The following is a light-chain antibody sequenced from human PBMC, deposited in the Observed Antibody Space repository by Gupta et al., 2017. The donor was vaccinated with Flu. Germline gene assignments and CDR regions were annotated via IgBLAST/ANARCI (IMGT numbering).Light chain of an antibody. Sequence: NFLLTQPHSVSESPGKTVTISCTRSSGSIASNYVQWYQQRPGSSPTIVIYDDTQRPSGVPDRFSGSNDRASTSATLTMSGRKTEDDDYYYCQSLHDNNWVFGGGTKLTVL. CDR1: SGSIASNY. CDR2: DDT. V-gene: IGLV6-57*01. J-gene: IGLJ3*02. CDR3: QSLHDNNWV.